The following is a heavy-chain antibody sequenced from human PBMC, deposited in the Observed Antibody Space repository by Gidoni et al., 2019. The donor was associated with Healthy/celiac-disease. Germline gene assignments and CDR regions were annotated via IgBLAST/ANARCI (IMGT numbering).Heavy chain of an antibody. J-gene: IGHJ4*02. D-gene: IGHD2-2*01. CDR2: INPSGGST. V-gene: IGHV1-46*03. CDR3: ARAAVSSIVVVPHFDY. CDR1: GYTFTSYY. Sequence: QVQLVQSGAEVKKPGASVKVSCKASGYTFTSYYMHWVRQAPGQGLEWMGIINPSGGSTSYAQKFQGRVTMTRDTSTSTVYMELSSLRSEDTAVYYCARAAVSSIVVVPHFDYWGQGTLVTVSS.